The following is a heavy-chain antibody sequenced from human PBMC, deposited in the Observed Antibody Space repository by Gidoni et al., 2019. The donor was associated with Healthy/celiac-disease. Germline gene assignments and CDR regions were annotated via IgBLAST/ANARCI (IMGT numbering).Heavy chain of an antibody. V-gene: IGHV3-23*01. J-gene: IGHJ4*02. Sequence: EGQLLESGGGLVQRGGSLGLCCAASGVTFSSYAMSWVRQAPGRGLGWVPAICCSGGSTSYADSVQGRFTISRDNSKNTLYLQMNSLRAEDTAVYYCAKDGTGGQQLEYFDYWGQGTLVTFSS. CDR2: ICCSGGST. CDR3: AKDGTGGQQLEYFDY. D-gene: IGHD6-13*01. CDR1: GVTFSSYA.